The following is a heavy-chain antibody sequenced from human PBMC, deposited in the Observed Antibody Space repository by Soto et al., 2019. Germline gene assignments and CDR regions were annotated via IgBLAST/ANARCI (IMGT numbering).Heavy chain of an antibody. CDR1: GGSISSGGYY. CDR3: AREGTTVTTRDAFDI. D-gene: IGHD4-17*01. J-gene: IGHJ3*02. V-gene: IGHV4-31*03. Sequence: QVQLQESGPGLVKPSQTLSLTCTVSGGSISSGGYYWSWIRQHPGKGLEWIGYIYYSGSTYYNPSLKCRVTISVDTSKNQFSLKLSSVIAADTAVYYCAREGTTVTTRDAFDIWGQGTMVTVSS. CDR2: IYYSGST.